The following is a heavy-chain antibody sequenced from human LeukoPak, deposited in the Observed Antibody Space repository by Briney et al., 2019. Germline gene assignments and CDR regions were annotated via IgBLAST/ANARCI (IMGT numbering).Heavy chain of an antibody. CDR2: IIPIFGTA. Sequence: SVKVSCKASEGTFSSYAISWVRQAPGQGLEWMGGIIPIFGTANYAQKFQGRVTITTDESTSTAYMELSSLRSEDTAVYYCASPLRLDYYYYYMDVWGKGTTVTVSS. J-gene: IGHJ6*03. CDR3: ASPLRLDYYYYYMDV. CDR1: EGTFSSYA. V-gene: IGHV1-69*05.